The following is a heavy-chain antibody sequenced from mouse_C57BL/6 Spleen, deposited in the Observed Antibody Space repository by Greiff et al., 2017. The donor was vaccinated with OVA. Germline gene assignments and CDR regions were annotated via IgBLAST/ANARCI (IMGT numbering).Heavy chain of an antibody. V-gene: IGHV1-26*01. CDR3: ARSCDGYPWGFAY. CDR2: INPNNGGT. J-gene: IGHJ3*01. CDR1: GYTFTDYY. D-gene: IGHD2-3*01. Sequence: VQLQQSGPELVKPGASVKISCKASGYTFTDYYMNWVKQSHGKSLEWIGDINPNNGGTSYNQKFKGKATLTVDKSSSTAYMELRSLTSEDSAVYYCARSCDGYPWGFAYWGQGTLVTVSA.